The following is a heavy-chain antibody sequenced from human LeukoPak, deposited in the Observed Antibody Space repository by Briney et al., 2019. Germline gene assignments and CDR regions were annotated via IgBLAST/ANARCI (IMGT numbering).Heavy chain of an antibody. CDR1: GFTFSDAW. J-gene: IGHJ4*02. CDR2: IKSSADGGAT. V-gene: IGHV3-15*01. CDR3: SLRYCSGTSCPGY. Sequence: GGSLRLSCAASGFTFSDAWLIWVRQAPGKGPEWVGRIKSSADGGATDYAAPVKGRFTVSRDDSKDTLYLHMNSLKTEDTAVYYCSLRYCSGTSCPGYWGQGTLVTVSS. D-gene: IGHD2-8*02.